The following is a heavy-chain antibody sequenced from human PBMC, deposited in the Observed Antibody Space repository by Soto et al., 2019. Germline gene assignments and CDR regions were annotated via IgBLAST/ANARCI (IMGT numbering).Heavy chain of an antibody. CDR3: ARRKIHKPFDY. V-gene: IGHV4-39*01. CDR2: IYYSGST. J-gene: IGHJ4*02. Sequence: SETLSLTCTVSVGSISSSSYYWGWIRQPPGKGLEWIGSIYYSGSTYYNPSLKSRVTISVDTSKNQFSLKLSSVTAADTAVYYCARRKIHKPFDYWGQGTLVTVSS. CDR1: VGSISSSSYY. D-gene: IGHD5-18*01.